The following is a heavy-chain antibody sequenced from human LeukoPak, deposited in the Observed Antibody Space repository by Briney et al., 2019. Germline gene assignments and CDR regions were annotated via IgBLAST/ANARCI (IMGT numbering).Heavy chain of an antibody. J-gene: IGHJ5*02. CDR3: ARERVLRYSSSGFDP. V-gene: IGHV4-30-4*01. CDR1: GGSISSGDYY. D-gene: IGHD3-9*01. Sequence: SETLSLICTVSGGSISSGDYYWSWIRQPPGKGLEWIGYIYYSGSTYYNPSLKSRVTISVDTSKNQFPLKLSSVTAADTAVYYCARERVLRYSSSGFDPWGQGTLVTVSS. CDR2: IYYSGST.